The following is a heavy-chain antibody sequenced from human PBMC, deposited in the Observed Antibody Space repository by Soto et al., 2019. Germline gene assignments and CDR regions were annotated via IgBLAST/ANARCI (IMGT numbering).Heavy chain of an antibody. V-gene: IGHV3-23*01. CDR2: ISGNGRRT. Sequence: EVQLLESGGGLLQPGGSLRLSCAASGFTFNSYAMTWVRQAPGKGLEWVAGISGNGRRTSYADSVKGRFSISRDNAKNSLFLQMNSLRVEDTAVYYCAREVRGRGYPNWFDPWGQGTLVTVSS. CDR3: AREVRGRGYPNWFDP. J-gene: IGHJ5*02. D-gene: IGHD5-18*01. CDR1: GFTFNSYA.